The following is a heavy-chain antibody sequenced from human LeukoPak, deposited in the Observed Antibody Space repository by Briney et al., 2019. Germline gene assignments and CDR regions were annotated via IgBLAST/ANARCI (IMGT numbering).Heavy chain of an antibody. Sequence: KPGGSLRLSCAASGFTFSNAWMSWVRQAPGKGLEWVGRIKSKTDGGTTDYAAPVKGRFTISRDDSKNTLYLQMNSLKTEDTAVYYCTTALYDFWSGPDYWGQGTLVTVSS. CDR1: GFTFSNAW. CDR2: IKSKTDGGTT. CDR3: TTALYDFWSGPDY. J-gene: IGHJ4*02. V-gene: IGHV3-15*01. D-gene: IGHD3-3*01.